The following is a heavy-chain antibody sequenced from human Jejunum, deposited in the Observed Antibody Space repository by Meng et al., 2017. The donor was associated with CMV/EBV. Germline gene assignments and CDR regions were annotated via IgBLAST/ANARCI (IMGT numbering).Heavy chain of an antibody. Sequence: SGFPFSSYGMHWVRQAPGKGLEWVAVISYDGRHTYYADSVKGRFTISRDNSKNTLYLQMSSLRAEDTAVYYCAKVLDRAVDVCFDYCGQGTLVTVSS. CDR3: AKVLDRAVDVCFDY. CDR1: GFPFSSYG. D-gene: IGHD5-12*01. J-gene: IGHJ4*02. CDR2: ISYDGRHT. V-gene: IGHV3-30*18.